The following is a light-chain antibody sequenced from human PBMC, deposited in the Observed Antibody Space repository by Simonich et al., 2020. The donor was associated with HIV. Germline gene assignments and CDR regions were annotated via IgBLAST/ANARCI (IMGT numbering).Light chain of an antibody. CDR3: QQYYSTPRT. J-gene: IGKJ1*01. Sequence: DIVMTQSPDSLAVSLGERATINCKSSQSVLYNSNNKNYLVWYQQKPGQPPKLLIYWASTPEAGVPDRFSGSGSGTDFTLTISSLQAEDVAVYYCQQYYSTPRTFGQGTKVEIK. V-gene: IGKV4-1*01. CDR2: WAS. CDR1: QSVLYNSNNKNY.